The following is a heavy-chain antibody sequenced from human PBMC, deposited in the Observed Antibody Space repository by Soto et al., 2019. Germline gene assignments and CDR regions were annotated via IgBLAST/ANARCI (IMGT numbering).Heavy chain of an antibody. CDR1: VGSLSRGDYY. D-gene: IGHD2-15*01. Sequence: QVQLHASGPGLVKPSQTLSLTCTVSVGSLSRGDYYWSWIRQPPGKGLEWIGYIYYSGSTYYNLSLKSRGTISVDTSKNQFSLKLSAVTAADTAVYYGARGSAVLLRLWGQGTLVTVSS. CDR3: ARGSAVLLRL. J-gene: IGHJ4*02. V-gene: IGHV4-30-4*01. CDR2: IYYSGST.